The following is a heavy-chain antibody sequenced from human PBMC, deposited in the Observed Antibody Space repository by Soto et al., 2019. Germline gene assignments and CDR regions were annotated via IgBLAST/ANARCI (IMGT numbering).Heavy chain of an antibody. CDR1: GFTFSSYS. CDR3: ARGSSSWFEEGNWFDP. V-gene: IGHV3-21*01. J-gene: IGHJ5*02. Sequence: WGSLRLSCAASGFTFSSYSMNWVRQAPGKGLEWVSSISSSSSYIYYADSVKGRFTISRDNAKNSLYLQMNSLRAEDTAVYYCARGSSSWFEEGNWFDPWGQGTLVTVSS. CDR2: ISSSSSYI. D-gene: IGHD6-13*01.